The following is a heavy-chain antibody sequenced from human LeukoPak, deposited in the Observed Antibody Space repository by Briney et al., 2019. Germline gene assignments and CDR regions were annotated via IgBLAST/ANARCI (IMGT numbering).Heavy chain of an antibody. Sequence: GESLRLSCAVSGFAFSDYGMHWVRQAPGKGLEWVAVISYDGSNAYYADSVMGRFTISRDNSKNTLYLQMNSLRAEDTAVYYCAKSNSGWYVPPSDWGQGTLVTVSS. CDR3: AKSNSGWYVPPSD. CDR2: ISYDGSNA. V-gene: IGHV3-30*18. J-gene: IGHJ4*02. CDR1: GFAFSDYG. D-gene: IGHD6-19*01.